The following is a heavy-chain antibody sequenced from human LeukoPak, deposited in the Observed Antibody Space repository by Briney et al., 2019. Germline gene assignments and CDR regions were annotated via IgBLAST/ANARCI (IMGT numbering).Heavy chain of an antibody. CDR3: ARDPKTGSPDYFDY. CDR2: IGYDGRFK. CDR1: GFTFNNYP. J-gene: IGHJ4*02. D-gene: IGHD3-10*01. V-gene: IGHV3-30*04. Sequence: GGSLRLSCVTSGFTFNNYPMHWVRQAPGKGLEWVAVIGYDGRFKFHSDSVKGRFTISRDDSKNTLYLQMNSLRPEDTALYYCARDPKTGSPDYFDYWGQGTPVTVST.